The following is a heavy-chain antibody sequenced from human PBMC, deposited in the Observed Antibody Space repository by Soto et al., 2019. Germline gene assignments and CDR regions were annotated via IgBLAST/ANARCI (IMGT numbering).Heavy chain of an antibody. CDR3: ARLYYDSSGYYYYYYGMEV. Sequence: EPLKISCNGAGYSLTSYWIGWMLQKHEKGLEWMGIIYPGDSDTRYSPSFQGQVTISADKSISTAYLQWSSLKASDTAMYYCARLYYDSSGYYYYYYGMEVWGQGTTVTVSS. V-gene: IGHV5-51*01. J-gene: IGHJ6*02. CDR2: IYPGDSDT. D-gene: IGHD3-22*01. CDR1: GYSLTSYW.